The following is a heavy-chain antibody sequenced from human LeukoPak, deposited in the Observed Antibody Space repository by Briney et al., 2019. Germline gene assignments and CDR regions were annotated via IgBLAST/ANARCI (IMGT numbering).Heavy chain of an antibody. CDR1: GFTFSDYY. Sequence: GGSLRLSCAVSGFTFSDYYMSWIRQAPGKGLEWLSYISGSGDYTNYADSVKGRFTISRDNAKKSLYLQMNSLRAVDTAVYYCVGFYYSAFFDYWGQGTLVTVSS. D-gene: IGHD4/OR15-4a*01. V-gene: IGHV3-11*03. CDR3: VGFYYSAFFDY. CDR2: ISGSGDYT. J-gene: IGHJ4*02.